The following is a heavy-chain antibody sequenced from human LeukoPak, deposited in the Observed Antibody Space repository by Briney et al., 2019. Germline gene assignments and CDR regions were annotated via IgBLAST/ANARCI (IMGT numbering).Heavy chain of an antibody. V-gene: IGHV3-48*04. CDR2: ISSSSSTI. J-gene: IGHJ4*02. CDR3: ARGSGSYFY. Sequence: GGSQRLSCAASGFTFSSHSMNWVRQAPGKGLEWVSYISSSSSTIYYADSVKGRFTISRDNAKNSLYLQMNSLRAEDTAVYYCARGSGSYFYWGQGTLVTVSS. D-gene: IGHD1-26*01. CDR1: GFTFSSHS.